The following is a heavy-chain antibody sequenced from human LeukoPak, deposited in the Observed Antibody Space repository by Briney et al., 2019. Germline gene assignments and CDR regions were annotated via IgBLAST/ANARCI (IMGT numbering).Heavy chain of an antibody. D-gene: IGHD5-24*01. J-gene: IGHJ4*02. CDR3: ARVRDGYKPPSLDY. CDR2: IYYSGST. V-gene: IGHV4-59*01. Sequence: SETLSLTCTVSGGSISSYYWSWIRQPPGKGLEWIGYIYYSGSTNYNPSLKSRVTISVDTSKNQFSLKLSSVTAADTAVYYCARVRDGYKPPSLDYWGQGTLVTVSS. CDR1: GGSISSYY.